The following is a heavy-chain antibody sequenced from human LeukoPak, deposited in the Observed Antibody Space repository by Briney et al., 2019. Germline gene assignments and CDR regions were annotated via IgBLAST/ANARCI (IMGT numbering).Heavy chain of an antibody. Sequence: PSETLSLTCTVSGGSISSSSYYWGWIRQPPGKGLEWIGSNSGSAYYNPSLKSRATISVDTSMNQFSLKLGSLTAADTAVYYCARHKGSWAYCGGDCYSGYFDYWGQGTLVTVSS. CDR3: ARHKGSWAYCGGDCYSGYFDY. CDR1: GGSISSSSYY. D-gene: IGHD2-21*02. V-gene: IGHV4-39*01. J-gene: IGHJ4*02. CDR2: NSGSA.